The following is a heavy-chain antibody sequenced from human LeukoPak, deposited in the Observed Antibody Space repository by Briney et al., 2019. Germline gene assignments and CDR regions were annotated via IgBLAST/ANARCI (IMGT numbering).Heavy chain of an antibody. J-gene: IGHJ4*02. V-gene: IGHV1-69*04. CDR3: ASKYSSSWYGALRY. CDR2: IIPILGIA. D-gene: IGHD6-13*01. Sequence: SVKVSCKASGGTFSSYAISWVRQAPGQGLEWMGRIIPILGIANYAQKFQGRVTITADKSTSTAYMELSSLRSEDTAVYYCASKYSSSWYGALRYWGQGTLVTVSS. CDR1: GGTFSSYA.